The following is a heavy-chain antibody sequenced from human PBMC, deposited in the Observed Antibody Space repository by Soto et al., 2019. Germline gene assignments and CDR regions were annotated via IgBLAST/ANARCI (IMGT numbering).Heavy chain of an antibody. CDR2: VYSADGT. CDR1: GFIVNGKKY. V-gene: IGHV3-53*01. Sequence: DVQVEESGGGLIQPGGSLRLSCAASGFIVNGKKYLTWIRQAPGKGLEWLSAVYSADGTFYADSVKGRFTVSLDNVKNTVYLQMNSLRSEDRGVYYCATWRIREHAFDVWGPGTRVTVSA. CDR3: ATWRIREHAFDV. D-gene: IGHD1-1*01. J-gene: IGHJ3*01.